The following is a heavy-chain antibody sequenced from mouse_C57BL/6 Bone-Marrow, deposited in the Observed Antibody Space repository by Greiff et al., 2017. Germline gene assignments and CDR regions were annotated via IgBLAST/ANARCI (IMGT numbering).Heavy chain of an antibody. CDR3: AREDYYGSSYWYFDV. CDR1: GYTFTSYW. V-gene: IGHV1-55*01. J-gene: IGHJ1*03. CDR2: IYPGSGST. Sequence: QVQLQQPGAELVKPGASVKMSCKASGYTFTSYWITWVKQRPGQGLEWIGDIYPGSGSTNYNEKFKGKATLTVDTSSSTAYMQLSSLKSEDSAVYYCAREDYYGSSYWYFDVWGTGTTVTGSS. D-gene: IGHD1-1*01.